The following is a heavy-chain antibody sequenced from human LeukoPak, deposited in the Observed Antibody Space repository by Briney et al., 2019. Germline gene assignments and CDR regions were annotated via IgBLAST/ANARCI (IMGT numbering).Heavy chain of an antibody. CDR2: ISWNSGSI. V-gene: IGHV3-9*01. Sequence: GGSLRLSCAASGFTFDDYAMHWVRQAPGKGLEWVSGISWNSGSIGYADSVKGRFTISSDNAKNSLYLQMNSLRAEDTALYYCAKDRSIGSGTWSDFDYWGQGTLVTVSS. D-gene: IGHD6-25*01. CDR3: AKDRSIGSGTWSDFDY. CDR1: GFTFDDYA. J-gene: IGHJ4*02.